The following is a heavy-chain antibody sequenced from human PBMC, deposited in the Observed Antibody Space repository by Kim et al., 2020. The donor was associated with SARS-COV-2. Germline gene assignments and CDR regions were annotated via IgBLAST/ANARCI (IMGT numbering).Heavy chain of an antibody. V-gene: IGHV5-10-1*01. J-gene: IGHJ4*02. D-gene: IGHD1-7*01. Sequence: GESLKISCQTSGYRFTSYWITWVRQLPGRGLEWMGRIDPSDSDIKYSPSFEGHVTVSVDKSISTAYLQWSSLQGSDTALYFCARGWNWNYDKFDSWGQGTLVTVSS. CDR2: IDPSDSDI. CDR3: ARGWNWNYDKFDS. CDR1: GYRFTSYW.